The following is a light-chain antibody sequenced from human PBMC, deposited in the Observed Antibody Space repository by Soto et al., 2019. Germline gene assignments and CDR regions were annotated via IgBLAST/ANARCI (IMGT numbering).Light chain of an antibody. V-gene: IGLV2-14*01. Sequence: QSALTQPASVSGSPGQSITISCTGTNSDVGAYGYVSWYQQHPGKAPKLMIYEVNNRPSGISDRFSGSKSGSTASLTISGLQAEDEADYYCCSYTTDSTRVFGTGTKLTVL. CDR3: CSYTTDSTRV. J-gene: IGLJ1*01. CDR2: EVN. CDR1: NSDVGAYGY.